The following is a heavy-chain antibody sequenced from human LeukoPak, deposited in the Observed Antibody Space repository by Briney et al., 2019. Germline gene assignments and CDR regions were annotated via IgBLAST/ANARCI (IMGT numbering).Heavy chain of an antibody. CDR2: IYYSGST. CDR1: GGSIRVSSDY. D-gene: IGHD1-26*01. CDR3: ERNESVLGTTGPNDFFDD. V-gene: IGHV4-39*01. J-gene: IGHJ4*02. Sequence: SETLSLTCTVSGGSIRVSSDYWGWIRQSPGKGLEWIESIYYSGSTYYNPSLKSRVTISVDTSKNQFYVKLTSVTAADTAVYYCERNESVLGTTGPNDFFDDWGQGTLVTVSS.